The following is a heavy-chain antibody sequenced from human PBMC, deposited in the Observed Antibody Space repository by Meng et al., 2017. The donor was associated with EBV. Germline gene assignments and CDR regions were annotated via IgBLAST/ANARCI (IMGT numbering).Heavy chain of an antibody. D-gene: IGHD6-19*01. J-gene: IGHJ4*02. CDR2: INPNSGGT. CDR1: GYTFTGYY. CDR3: ARVGIAVAGTGDY. Sequence: QVQVCCSGAVGKRPGAAVTVSCKASGYTFTGYYVHWVRQAPGQGLEWMGRINPNSGGTNYAQKFQGRVTMTRDTSISTAYMELSRLRSDDTAVYYCARVGIAVAGTGDYWGQGTLVTVSS. V-gene: IGHV1-2*06.